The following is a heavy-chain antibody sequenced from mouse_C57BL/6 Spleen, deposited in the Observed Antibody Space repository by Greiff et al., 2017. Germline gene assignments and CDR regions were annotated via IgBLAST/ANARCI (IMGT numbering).Heavy chain of an antibody. CDR2: IHPNSGST. D-gene: IGHD1-1*01. CDR3: ARTTVGDFDY. Sequence: QVHVKQSGAELVKPGASVKLSCKASGYTFTSYWMHWVKQRPGQGLEWIGMIHPNSGSTNYNEKFKSKATLTVDKSSSTAYMQLSSLTSEDSAVYYGARTTVGDFDYWGQGTTLTVSS. V-gene: IGHV1-64*01. J-gene: IGHJ2*01. CDR1: GYTFTSYW.